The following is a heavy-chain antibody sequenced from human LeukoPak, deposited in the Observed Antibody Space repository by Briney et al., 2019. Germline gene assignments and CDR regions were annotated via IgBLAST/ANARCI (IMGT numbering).Heavy chain of an antibody. J-gene: IGHJ4*02. Sequence: PSETLSLTCTVPGGSISSGDYYWSWIRQPPGKGLEWIGYIYYSGSTYYNPSLKSRVTISVDTSKNQFSLKLSSVTAADTAVYYCARHYGSGSYFGYWGQGTLVTVSS. CDR3: ARHYGSGSYFGY. CDR1: GGSISSGDYY. V-gene: IGHV4-30-4*01. D-gene: IGHD3-10*01. CDR2: IYYSGST.